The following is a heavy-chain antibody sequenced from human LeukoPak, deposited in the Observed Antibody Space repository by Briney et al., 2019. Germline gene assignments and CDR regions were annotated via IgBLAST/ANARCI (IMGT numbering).Heavy chain of an antibody. D-gene: IGHD2-2*01. CDR2: ISYDGSNK. CDR1: GFTFSSYG. J-gene: IGHJ4*02. Sequence: PGGSLRLSCAASGFTFSSYGMHWVRQAPGKGLEWVAVISYDGSNKYYADSVKGRFTISRDNSKNTLYLQMNSLRAEDTAVYYCAKVLVGSTSDFDYWGQGTLVTVSS. V-gene: IGHV3-30*18. CDR3: AKVLVGSTSDFDY.